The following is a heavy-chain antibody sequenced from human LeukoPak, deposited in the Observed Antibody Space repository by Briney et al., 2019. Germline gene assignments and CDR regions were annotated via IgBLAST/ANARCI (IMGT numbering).Heavy chain of an antibody. Sequence: TSETLSLTCTISGGSISGGSISTYYWTWIRQPPGKGLEWIGYIYYSGSTNYNPSLKSRVTISLDTSKNQFSLKLNSVTAADTAVYYCARETIFDYWGQGTLVTVSS. J-gene: IGHJ4*02. V-gene: IGHV4-61*01. CDR1: GGSISGGSISTYY. CDR2: IYYSGST. CDR3: ARETIFDY.